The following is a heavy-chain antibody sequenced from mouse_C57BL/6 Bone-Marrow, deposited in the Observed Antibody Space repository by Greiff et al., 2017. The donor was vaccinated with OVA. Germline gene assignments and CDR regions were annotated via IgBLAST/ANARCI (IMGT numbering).Heavy chain of an antibody. CDR2: ISDGGSYT. V-gene: IGHV5-4*03. CDR3: AGEDDYGGGAWFAY. J-gene: IGHJ3*01. D-gene: IGHD2-4*01. Sequence: EVMLVESGGGLVKPGGSLKLSCAASGFTFSSYAMSWVRQTPEKRLEWVATISDGGSYTFYPDNVKGRFTISRDNAKDNLYLQMSHLEYEDTAMCDSAGEDDYGGGAWFAYWGKGTLVTVSA. CDR1: GFTFSSYA.